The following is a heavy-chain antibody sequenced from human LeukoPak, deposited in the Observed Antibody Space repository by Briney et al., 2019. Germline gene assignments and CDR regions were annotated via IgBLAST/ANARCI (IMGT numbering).Heavy chain of an antibody. D-gene: IGHD3-10*01. CDR3: AWDPSHYCMDV. CDR1: GGSISSGGYS. Sequence: SQTLSLTCAGAGGSISSGGYSWSWIRQPPGKGLEWIGYIYHSGSTYYNPSLKSRVTISVDRSKHQFSLKLSSVTAADTAVYYCAWDPSHYCMDVGGQGTTVPVSS. V-gene: IGHV4-30-2*01. J-gene: IGHJ6*02. CDR2: IYHSGST.